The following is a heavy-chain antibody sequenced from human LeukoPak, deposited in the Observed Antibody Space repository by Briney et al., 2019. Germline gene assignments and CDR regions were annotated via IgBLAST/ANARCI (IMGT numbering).Heavy chain of an antibody. CDR3: ASSYGSGRDY. D-gene: IGHD3-10*01. CDR1: GFTFSSYA. CDR2: IWYDGSNK. Sequence: GGSLRLSCAASGFTFSSYAMSWVRQAPGKGLEWVAIIWYDGSNKYYADSVKGRFTISRDNSKNTLYLQMNSLRAEDTAVYYCASSYGSGRDYWGQGTLVTVSS. J-gene: IGHJ4*02. V-gene: IGHV3-33*08.